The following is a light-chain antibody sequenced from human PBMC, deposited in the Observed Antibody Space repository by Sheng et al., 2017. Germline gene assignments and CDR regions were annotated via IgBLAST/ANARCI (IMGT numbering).Light chain of an antibody. CDR2: AAS. Sequence: AIQLTQFPSSLSASVGDRVSITCRASQGISSALVWYQQKPGKAPKLLIYAASTLQSGVPSRFSGSGSGTDFTLTISSLQPEDFATYYCQQLNSYPFTFGQGTRLEIK. J-gene: IGKJ5*01. CDR3: QQLNSYPFT. V-gene: IGKV1-13*02. CDR1: QGISSA.